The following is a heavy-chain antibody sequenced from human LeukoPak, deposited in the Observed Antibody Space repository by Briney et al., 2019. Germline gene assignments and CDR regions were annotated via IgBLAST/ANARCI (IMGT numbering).Heavy chain of an antibody. CDR3: AKRDGSGPFDY. Sequence: GGSLRLSCAASGFTLSSYAMSWVRQAPGKGLEWVSAISGSGGSTYYADSVKGRFTISRDNSKNTLYLQMNSLRAEDTAVYYRAKRDGSGPFDYWGQGTLVTVSS. J-gene: IGHJ4*02. D-gene: IGHD2-15*01. CDR2: ISGSGGST. V-gene: IGHV3-23*01. CDR1: GFTLSSYA.